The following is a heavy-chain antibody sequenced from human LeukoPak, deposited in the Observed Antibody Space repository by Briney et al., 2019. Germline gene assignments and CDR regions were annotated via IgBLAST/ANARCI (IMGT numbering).Heavy chain of an antibody. CDR3: ARGRPYSGGYHLDY. CDR2: IYYSGRT. CDR1: GGSISTSAYY. Sequence: PSETLSPTCIVSGGSISTSAYYWGWIRQPPGKGLEWIGNIYYSGRTYYSPSLKSRVTMSVDTSKNQFFLKLDSVTAADTAVYYCARGRPYSGGYHLDYWGQGTLVTVSA. V-gene: IGHV4-39*01. J-gene: IGHJ4*02. D-gene: IGHD1-26*01.